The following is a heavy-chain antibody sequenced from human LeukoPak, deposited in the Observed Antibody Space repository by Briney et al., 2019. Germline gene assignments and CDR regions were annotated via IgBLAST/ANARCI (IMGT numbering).Heavy chain of an antibody. CDR3: ASHGSWRFDY. CDR2: VKQDGSTK. CDR1: GFTFSSYW. V-gene: IGHV3-7*01. J-gene: IGHJ4*02. Sequence: GGSLRLSFAASGFTFSSYWMSWVRQAPGKGLEWVANVKQDGSTKYYVDSVKGRFTISRDNAKNSLYLQMNSLRAEDTAVYFCASHGSWRFDYWGQGTLVTVSS. D-gene: IGHD5-24*01.